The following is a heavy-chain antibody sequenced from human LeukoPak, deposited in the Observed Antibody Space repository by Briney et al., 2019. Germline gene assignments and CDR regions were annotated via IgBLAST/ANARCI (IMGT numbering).Heavy chain of an antibody. V-gene: IGHV1-46*03. CDR1: GYTFTSYY. CDR2: INPSGGST. Sequence: ASVKVPCKASGYTFTSYYMHWVRQAPGQGLEWMGIINPSGGSTSYAQKFQGRVTMTGDTSTSTVYMELSSLRSEDTAVYYCARDVREMATNTYYFDYWGQGTLVTVSS. D-gene: IGHD5-24*01. J-gene: IGHJ4*02. CDR3: ARDVREMATNTYYFDY.